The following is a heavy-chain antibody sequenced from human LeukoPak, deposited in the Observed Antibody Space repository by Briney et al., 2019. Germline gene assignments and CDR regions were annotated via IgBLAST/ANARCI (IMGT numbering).Heavy chain of an antibody. CDR3: AHSSHYYGSGSYRYFDY. CDR1: GFSLSTSGVG. Sequence: SGPTLVNPTQTLTLTCTFSGFSLSTSGVGVGWIRQPPGKALEWLALIYWDDDKRYSPSLKSRLTITKDTYKNQVVLTMTNMDPVDTATYYCAHSSHYYGSGSYRYFDYWGQGTLVTVSS. V-gene: IGHV2-5*02. J-gene: IGHJ4*02. CDR2: IYWDDDK. D-gene: IGHD3-10*01.